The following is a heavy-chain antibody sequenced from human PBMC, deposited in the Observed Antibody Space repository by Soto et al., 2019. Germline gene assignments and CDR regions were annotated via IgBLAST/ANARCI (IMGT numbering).Heavy chain of an antibody. Sequence: QVQLLQSGAEVKKTGASVKLSCKASGYTFTSYGISWVRQAPGQGPEWTGWISIYNGNTNYAQNLQGRVTMSTDTSASKAYMELRSLRSDDTAMYYCARAAPSRYNWFDPWGQGTVVTVSS. V-gene: IGHV1-18*04. J-gene: IGHJ5*02. CDR1: GYTFTSYG. CDR3: ARAAPSRYNWFDP. CDR2: ISIYNGNT.